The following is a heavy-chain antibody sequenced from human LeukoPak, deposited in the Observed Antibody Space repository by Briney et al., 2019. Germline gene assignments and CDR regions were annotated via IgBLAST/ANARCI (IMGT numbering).Heavy chain of an antibody. J-gene: IGHJ4*02. Sequence: GTSLRLSCPASGFSFHDHGMDWVRQAPGKGREWVAVIAADGGVKQYAASVKGRFSLSRDNSKNTVSLQMNGLTAEDTAVYYCAREATWGQWYFDLWGQGAAITVSS. CDR3: AREATWGQWYFDL. D-gene: IGHD6-19*01. CDR2: IAADGGVK. CDR1: GFSFHDHG. V-gene: IGHV3-30*03.